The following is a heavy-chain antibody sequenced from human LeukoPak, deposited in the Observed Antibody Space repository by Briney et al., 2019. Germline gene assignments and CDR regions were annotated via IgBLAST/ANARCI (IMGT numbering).Heavy chain of an antibody. D-gene: IGHD2-21*01. CDR2: IRYDGSNK. V-gene: IGHV3-30*02. J-gene: IGHJ4*01. CDR1: GFTFSSYG. CDR3: AKCLTEGGYCYFDY. Sequence: GGSLRLSCAASGFTFSSYGMHWVRQAPGKGLEWVAFIRYDGSNKYYADSVKGRFTISRDNSKSTLYLQMNSLRAEDTAVFYCAKCLTEGGYCYFDYWGHGTLVTVSS.